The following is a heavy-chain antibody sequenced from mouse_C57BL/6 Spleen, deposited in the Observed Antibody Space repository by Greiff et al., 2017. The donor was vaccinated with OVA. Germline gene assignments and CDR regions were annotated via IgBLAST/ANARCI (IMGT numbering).Heavy chain of an antibody. CDR2: IYPGNGYT. CDR1: GYTFTSYC. Sequence: VQLQQSGAELVRPGSSVKMSCKTSGYTFTSYCINWVKQRPGQGLEWIGYIYPGNGYTEYNEKFKGKATLTSDTSSSTAYMQLSSLTSEDYAVGVCARSGNDYGRFAYWGKGTLVTVSA. J-gene: IGHJ3*01. CDR3: ARSGNDYGRFAY. V-gene: IGHV1-58*01. D-gene: IGHD2-4*01.